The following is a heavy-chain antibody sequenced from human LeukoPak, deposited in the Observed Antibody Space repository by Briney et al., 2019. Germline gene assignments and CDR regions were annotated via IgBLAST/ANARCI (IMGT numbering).Heavy chain of an antibody. V-gene: IGHV3-48*04. CDR2: ISSSGSSI. D-gene: IGHD3-22*01. CDR3: ARDLEDSSPFGAFDM. Sequence: GGSLRLSCAASGFTFSSYSMNWVRQAPGKGLEWVSYISSSGSSIYYADSVKGRFTISRDNAKNSLYLQMNSLRAEDTAVYYCARDLEDSSPFGAFDMWGQGTMVTVSS. J-gene: IGHJ3*02. CDR1: GFTFSSYS.